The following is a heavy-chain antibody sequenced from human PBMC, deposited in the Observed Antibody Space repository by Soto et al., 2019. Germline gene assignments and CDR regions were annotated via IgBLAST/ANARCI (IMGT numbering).Heavy chain of an antibody. CDR2: INAGNGNT. J-gene: IGHJ5*02. CDR3: ARTPYDFWSGYEAGPFDP. V-gene: IGHV1-3*01. Sequence: ASVKVSCKASGYTFTSYAMHWVRQAPGQRLEWMGWINAGNGNTKYSQKFQGRVTITRDTSASTAYMELSSLRSEDTAVYYCARTPYDFWSGYEAGPFDPWGQGTLVTVS. D-gene: IGHD3-3*01. CDR1: GYTFTSYA.